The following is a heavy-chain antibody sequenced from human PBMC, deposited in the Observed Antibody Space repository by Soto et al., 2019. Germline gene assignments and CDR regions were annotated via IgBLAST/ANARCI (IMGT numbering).Heavy chain of an antibody. V-gene: IGHV3-33*01. J-gene: IGHJ4*02. Sequence: QVQLVESGAGVVQPGGSMRLSCAASGFTFSSYGMHWVRQAPGTGLEGVAVIWYDGRNKYYADSVKGRFTISRDNSKNMIYLQMTSLRAEDTAVYYCARSPEQGFADDYCDCWGQGTLVAVSS. CDR1: GFTFSSYG. CDR2: IWYDGRNK. CDR3: ARSPEQGFADDYCDC. D-gene: IGHD1-26*01.